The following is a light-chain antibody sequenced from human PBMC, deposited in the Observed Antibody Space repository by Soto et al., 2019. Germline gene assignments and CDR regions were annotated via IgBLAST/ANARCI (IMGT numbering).Light chain of an antibody. CDR3: QKRSNWPIT. J-gene: IGKJ5*01. Sequence: EIVLTQSPATLSLSPGERATLSCRASQSARSYLAWYQQRPGQAPRLLIYDASNRATGVPARFSGSGSGTDFTLTISSLEPEDFAVYYCQKRSNWPITFGQGTRLEMK. CDR2: DAS. V-gene: IGKV3-11*01. CDR1: QSARSY.